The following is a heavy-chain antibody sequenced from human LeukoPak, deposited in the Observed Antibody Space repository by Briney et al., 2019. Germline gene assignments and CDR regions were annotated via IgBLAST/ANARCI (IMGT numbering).Heavy chain of an antibody. J-gene: IGHJ4*02. Sequence: GGSLRLSCAASGFTFSSNYMSWVRQAPGKGLEWVSVIYSGGSTYYADSVKGRFTISRDNSKNTLYLQMNSLRAEDTAVYYCETELYAKLQAFDYWGQGTLVTVSS. V-gene: IGHV3-66*01. CDR3: ETELYAKLQAFDY. D-gene: IGHD3-3*01. CDR2: IYSGGST. CDR1: GFTFSSNY.